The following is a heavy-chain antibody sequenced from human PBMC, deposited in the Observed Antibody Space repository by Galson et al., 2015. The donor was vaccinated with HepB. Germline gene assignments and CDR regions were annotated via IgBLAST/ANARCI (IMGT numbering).Heavy chain of an antibody. CDR2: IKSKTDGGTT. CDR3: TTDSITGSPWQTVLRFLEWSSNGDY. V-gene: IGHV3-15*01. Sequence: SLRLSCAASGFTFSNAWMSWVRQAPGKGLEWVGRIKSKTDGGTTDYAAPVKGRFTISRDDSKNTLYLQMNSLKTEDTAVYYCTTDSITGSPWQTVLRFLEWSSNGDYWGQGTLVTVSS. CDR1: GFTFSNAW. J-gene: IGHJ4*02. D-gene: IGHD3-3*01.